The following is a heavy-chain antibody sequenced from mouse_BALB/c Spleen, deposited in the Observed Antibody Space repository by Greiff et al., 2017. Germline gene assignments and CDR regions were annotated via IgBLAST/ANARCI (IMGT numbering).Heavy chain of an antibody. CDR3: ARGYRYDGGFAY. D-gene: IGHD2-14*01. CDR1: GYTFSSYW. CDR2: ILPGSGST. Sequence: VQLQQSGAELMKPGASVKISCKATGYTFSSYWIEWVKQRPGHGLEWIGEILPGSGSTNYNEKFKGKATFTADTSSNTAYMQLSSLTSEDSAVYYCARGYRYDGGFAYWGQGTLVTVSA. V-gene: IGHV1-9*01. J-gene: IGHJ3*01.